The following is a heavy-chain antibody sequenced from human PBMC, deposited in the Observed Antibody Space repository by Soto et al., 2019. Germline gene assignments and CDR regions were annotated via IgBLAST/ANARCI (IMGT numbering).Heavy chain of an antibody. D-gene: IGHD6-19*01. CDR1: GFTFSSYG. V-gene: IGHV3-33*01. Sequence: GGSLRLSCAASGFTFSSYGMHWVRQAPGKGLEWVAVIWYDGSNKYYADSVKGRFTISRDNSKNTLYLQMNSLRAEDTAVYYCARVYWVSRGIAVAGTTALDYWGQGTLVTVSS. J-gene: IGHJ4*02. CDR3: ARVYWVSRGIAVAGTTALDY. CDR2: IWYDGSNK.